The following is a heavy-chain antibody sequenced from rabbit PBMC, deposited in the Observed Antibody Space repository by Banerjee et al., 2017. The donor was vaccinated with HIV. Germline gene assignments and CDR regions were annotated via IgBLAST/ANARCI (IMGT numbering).Heavy chain of an antibody. J-gene: IGHJ4*01. D-gene: IGHD6-1*01. CDR1: GFSFSNKYV. Sequence: QEQLEESGGDLVKPEGSLTLTCTASGFSFSNKYVMCWVRQAPGKGLEWIACINTISGDTVYATWAKGRFTISKASWTTVTLQMTSLTAADTATYFCARNGGMLDYKLWGPGTLVTVS. V-gene: IGHV1S45*01. CDR3: ARNGGMLDYKL. CDR2: INTISGDT.